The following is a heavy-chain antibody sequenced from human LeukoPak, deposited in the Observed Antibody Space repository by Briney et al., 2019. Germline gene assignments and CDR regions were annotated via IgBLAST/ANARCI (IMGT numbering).Heavy chain of an antibody. V-gene: IGHV3-72*01. CDR1: GFIFSGYY. CDR3: AKGYCDGGSCYSGDY. CDR2: IRNKANSATT. Sequence: PGGSLRLSCAASGFIFSGYYMDWVRQAPGKGLEWVGRIRNKANSATTEYAASVKGRFTISRDDSKNSLYLQMNSLRTEDTAVYYCAKGYCDGGSCYSGDYWGQGTLVTVSS. J-gene: IGHJ4*02. D-gene: IGHD2-15*01.